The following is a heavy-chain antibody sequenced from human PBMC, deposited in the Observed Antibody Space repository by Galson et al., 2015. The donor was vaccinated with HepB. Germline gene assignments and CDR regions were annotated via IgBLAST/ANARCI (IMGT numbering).Heavy chain of an antibody. D-gene: IGHD3-10*01. CDR1: GGSISSGDYY. J-gene: IGHJ6*02. CDR2: IYYSGST. CDR3: ARVVQRPGGYYYCGMDV. V-gene: IGHV4-30-4*01. Sequence: TLSLTCTVSGGSISSGDYYWSWIGPPPGKGLEGIGYIYYSGSTYYNPSLKSRVTISVDTSKNQVSLKLSSVTTADTAAYYCARVVQRPGGYYYCGMDVWGQGTTVTVSS.